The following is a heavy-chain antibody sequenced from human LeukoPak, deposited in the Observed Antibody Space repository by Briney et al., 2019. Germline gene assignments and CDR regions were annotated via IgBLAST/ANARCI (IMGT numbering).Heavy chain of an antibody. D-gene: IGHD3-22*01. CDR1: GFIFSSYA. CDR3: AKEISATYYYDSSGYYDAFDI. V-gene: IGHV3-23*01. J-gene: IGHJ3*02. Sequence: GGSLRLSCAAAGFIFSSYAMSWVRQAPGKGLEWVPAISGSGGSTYYADSVKGRFTISRDNSKNTLYLQMNSLRAEDTAVYYCAKEISATYYYDSSGYYDAFDIWGQGTMVTVSS. CDR2: ISGSGGST.